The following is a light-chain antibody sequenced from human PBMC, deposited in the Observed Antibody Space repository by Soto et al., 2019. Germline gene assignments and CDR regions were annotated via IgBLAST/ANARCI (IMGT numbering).Light chain of an antibody. Sequence: IVVQQSVGTLTLSRGERATLSCRASQSVSSSYLAWYQQKPGQAPRLIIYGASIRATGVPARFSGSRSGTEFTLTISSLQSEYFAVYYSQHYFNWPLTFGRGTKVDIK. CDR3: QHYFNWPLT. CDR1: QSVSSSY. J-gene: IGKJ4*01. V-gene: IGKV3-15*01. CDR2: GAS.